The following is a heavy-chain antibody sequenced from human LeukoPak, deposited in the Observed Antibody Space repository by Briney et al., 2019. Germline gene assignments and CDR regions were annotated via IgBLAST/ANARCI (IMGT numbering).Heavy chain of an antibody. V-gene: IGHV3-11*01. CDR3: ARGTLSHGYNLDY. J-gene: IGHJ4*02. CDR1: GFSISDYY. Sequence: GGSLRLSCAASGFSISDYYMSWIRQAPGKGLEWVSYISSSGSTIYYADSVKGRFTISRDNANNSLYLQMNSLRAEDTAVYYCARGTLSHGYNLDYWGQGTLVTVSS. CDR2: ISSSGSTI. D-gene: IGHD5-24*01.